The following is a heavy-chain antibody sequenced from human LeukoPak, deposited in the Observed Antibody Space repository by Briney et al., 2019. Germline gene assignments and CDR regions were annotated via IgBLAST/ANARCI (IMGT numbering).Heavy chain of an antibody. CDR2: INPSGGST. CDR1: GYTFTSYY. J-gene: IGHJ3*02. D-gene: IGHD1-26*01. V-gene: IGHV1-46*01. Sequence: ASVKVSCKASGYTFTSYYMHWVRQAPGQGLEWMGIINPSGGSTSCAQKFQGRVTITRDMSTSTVYMELSSLRSEDTAVYYCARDRSDAFDIWGQGTMVTVSS. CDR3: ARDRSDAFDI.